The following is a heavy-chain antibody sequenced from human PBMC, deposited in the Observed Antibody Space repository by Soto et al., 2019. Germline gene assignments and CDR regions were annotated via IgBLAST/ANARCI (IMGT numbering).Heavy chain of an antibody. CDR3: AREARSYYGSGSYYNGIDY. Sequence: PLETLSLTCTVSGGSVSSGSYYWSWIRQPPGKGLEWIGYIYYSGSTNYNPSLKSRVTISVDTSKNQFSLKLSSVTAADTAVYYCAREARSYYGSGSYYNGIDYWGQGTLVTVSS. CDR1: GGSVSSGSYY. CDR2: IYYSGST. D-gene: IGHD3-10*01. V-gene: IGHV4-61*01. J-gene: IGHJ4*02.